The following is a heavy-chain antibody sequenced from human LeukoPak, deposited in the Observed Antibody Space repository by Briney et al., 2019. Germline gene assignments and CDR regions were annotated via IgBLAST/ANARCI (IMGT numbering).Heavy chain of an antibody. V-gene: IGHV3-23*01. Sequence: GGSLRLSCAASGFTFSSYAMSWVRQAPGKGLEWVSAISGSGGNTYYADSVKGRFTISRDNSKDTLYLQMNSLRAEDTAVYYCAKARYCSGGSCYSDYWGQGTLVTVSS. CDR1: GFTFSSYA. CDR2: ISGSGGNT. CDR3: AKARYCSGGSCYSDY. J-gene: IGHJ4*02. D-gene: IGHD2-15*01.